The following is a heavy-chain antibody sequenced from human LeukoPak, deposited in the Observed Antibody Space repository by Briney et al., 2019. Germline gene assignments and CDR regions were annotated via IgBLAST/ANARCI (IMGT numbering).Heavy chain of an antibody. V-gene: IGHV4-59*01. J-gene: IGHJ4*02. CDR2: IYYSGST. Sequence: SGTLSLTCTVSRGSISSYYWSWIRQPPGKGLEWIGYIYYSGSTDYNPSLKSRVTISVDTSKNRFSLKLSSVTAADTAVYYCAGGYSYGTEYDYWGQGTLVTVSS. CDR1: RGSISSYY. D-gene: IGHD5-18*01. CDR3: AGGYSYGTEYDY.